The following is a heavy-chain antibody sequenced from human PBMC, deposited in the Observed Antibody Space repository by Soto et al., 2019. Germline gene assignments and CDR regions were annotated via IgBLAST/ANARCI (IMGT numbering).Heavy chain of an antibody. D-gene: IGHD3-22*01. V-gene: IGHV5-51*01. CDR3: ARLYYYDSSGYYPLDY. J-gene: IGHJ4*02. CDR1: GYTFSSYW. CDR2: IDPGDSNT. Sequence: PGESRKISCKGSGYTFSSYWIVWVRQMPGKGLEWVGIIDPGDSNTRYSPSFQGQVTISADKSIKTAYLQWSSLRPSDTAMYYCARLYYYDSSGYYPLDYWGQGTLVTVSS.